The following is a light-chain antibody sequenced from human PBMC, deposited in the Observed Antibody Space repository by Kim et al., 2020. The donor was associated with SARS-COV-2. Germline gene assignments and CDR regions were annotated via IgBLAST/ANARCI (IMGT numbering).Light chain of an antibody. J-gene: IGKJ2*01. CDR2: TAS. Sequence: SSSHLAWYQQKPGQAPRLLIYTASIRAAGVADRFTGSGSGTDFTLTISRLEPEDSAVYYCQQYDTSSYTFGPGTKLEIK. CDR1: SSSH. CDR3: QQYDTSSYT. V-gene: IGKV3-20*01.